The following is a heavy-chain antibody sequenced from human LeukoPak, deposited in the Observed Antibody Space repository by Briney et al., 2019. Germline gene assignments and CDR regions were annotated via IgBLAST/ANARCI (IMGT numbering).Heavy chain of an antibody. V-gene: IGHV4-34*01. D-gene: IGHD4-23*01. CDR1: GGSFSGYY. Sequence: SETLSLTCAVYGGSFSGYYWSWIRQPPGKGLEWIGEINHSGSTNYNPSLKSRVTISVDTSKNQFSLKLSSVTAADTAVYYCARGRPHGNDYWGQGTLVTVSS. CDR3: ARGRPHGNDY. J-gene: IGHJ4*02. CDR2: INHSGST.